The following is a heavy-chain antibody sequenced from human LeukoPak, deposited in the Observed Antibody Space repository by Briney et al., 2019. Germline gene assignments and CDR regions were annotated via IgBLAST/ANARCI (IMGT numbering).Heavy chain of an antibody. V-gene: IGHV4-31*03. CDR2: IYYSGST. D-gene: IGHD3-10*01. J-gene: IGHJ3*02. Sequence: SETLSLTCTVSGGSISGSSYYWGWVRQPPGKGLEWIGYIYYSGSTYYNPSLKSRVTISVDTSKNQFSLKLSSVTAADTAVYYCASKDRGINAFDIWGQGTMVTVSS. CDR3: ASKDRGINAFDI. CDR1: GGSISGSSYY.